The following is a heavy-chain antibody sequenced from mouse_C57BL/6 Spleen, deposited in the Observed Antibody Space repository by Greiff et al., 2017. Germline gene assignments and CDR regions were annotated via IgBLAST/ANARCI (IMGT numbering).Heavy chain of an antibody. CDR3: ARDPWFAY. CDR1: GYSFTGYY. CDR2: INPSTGGT. V-gene: IGHV1-42*01. J-gene: IGHJ3*01. Sequence: EVQLQQSGPELVKPGASVKISCKASGYSFTGYYMNWVKQSPEKSLEWIGEINPSTGGTTYNQKCKAKATLTVDKSSSTAYMQLKSLTSEDSAVYYCARDPWFAYWGQGTLVTVSA.